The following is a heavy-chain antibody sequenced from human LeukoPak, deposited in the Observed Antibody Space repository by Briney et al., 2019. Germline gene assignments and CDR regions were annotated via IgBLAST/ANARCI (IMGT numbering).Heavy chain of an antibody. V-gene: IGHV4-59*01. CDR2: IYYSGST. CDR3: ARDLDGRFDY. D-gene: IGHD3/OR15-3a*01. Sequence: SETLSLTCTVSGGSISSYYWSWIRPPPGKGLAWIGYIYYSGSTNYNPSLKSRVTISVDTSKNQFSLKLSSVTAADTAVYYCARDLDGRFDYWGQGTLVTVSS. J-gene: IGHJ4*02. CDR1: GGSISSYY.